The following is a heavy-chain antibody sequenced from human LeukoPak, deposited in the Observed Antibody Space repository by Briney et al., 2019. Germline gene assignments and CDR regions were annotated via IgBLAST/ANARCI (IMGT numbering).Heavy chain of an antibody. CDR3: ARGPYNDYVWGSYRSHFDY. CDR1: GGSISSSSYY. CDR2: IYYSGST. V-gene: IGHV4-39*01. D-gene: IGHD3-16*02. Sequence: SETLSLTRTVSGGSISSSSYYWGWIRQPPGKGLEWIGSIYYSGSTYYNPSLKSRVTISVDTSKNQFSLKLSSVTAADTAVYYCARGPYNDYVWGSYRSHFDYWGQGTLVTVSS. J-gene: IGHJ4*02.